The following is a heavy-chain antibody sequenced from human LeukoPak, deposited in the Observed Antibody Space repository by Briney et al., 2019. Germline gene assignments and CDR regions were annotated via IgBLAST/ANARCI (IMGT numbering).Heavy chain of an antibody. D-gene: IGHD3-22*01. Sequence: ASVKVSCTASGYTFTGYYMHWVRQAPGQGLEWMGWINPNSGGTNYAQKFQGRVTMTRDTSISTAYMELSRLRSDDTAVYYCARGLFLSGYLDAFDIWGQGTVVTVSS. CDR1: GYTFTGYY. V-gene: IGHV1-2*02. CDR3: ARGLFLSGYLDAFDI. J-gene: IGHJ3*02. CDR2: INPNSGGT.